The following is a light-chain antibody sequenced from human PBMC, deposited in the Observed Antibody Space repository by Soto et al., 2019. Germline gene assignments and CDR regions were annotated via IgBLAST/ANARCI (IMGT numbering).Light chain of an antibody. V-gene: IGKV3-15*01. J-gene: IGKJ1*01. CDR1: QSVTNN. CDR3: QQYDNWPRT. CDR2: GSS. Sequence: EIVMTQSPATRSVSPGERVSLCCRATQSVTNNLAWYQQKPGQAPRLLFYGSSTKATGIPARFSGSGSGTEFTLTISSLQSEDFAVYYCQQYDNWPRTFGQGSKVDIK.